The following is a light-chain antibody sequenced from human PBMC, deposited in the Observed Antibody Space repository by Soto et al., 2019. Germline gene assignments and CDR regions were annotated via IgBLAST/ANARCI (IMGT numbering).Light chain of an antibody. CDR3: SLYTSSSTWV. V-gene: IGLV2-14*01. CDR2: EVS. CDR1: SSDVGAYNY. Sequence: QSALTQPASVSGSPGQSITISCTGTSSDVGAYNYVSWFQQHPGKAPKLMIYEVSYRPSGVPDRFSGSKSGNTPSLTIFGLQAEDEADYYCSLYTSSSTWVFGGGTKLTVL. J-gene: IGLJ3*02.